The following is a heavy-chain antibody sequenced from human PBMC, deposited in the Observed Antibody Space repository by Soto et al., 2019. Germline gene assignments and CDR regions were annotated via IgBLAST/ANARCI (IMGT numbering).Heavy chain of an antibody. D-gene: IGHD2-2*01. CDR1: GGSISSYY. V-gene: IGHV4-59*08. CDR3: ARALYCSSTSCYDY. Sequence: SETLSLTCTVSGGSISSYYWSWIRQPPGKGLEWIGYIYYSGSTNYNPSLKSGVTISVDTSKNQFSLKLSSVTAADTAVYYCARALYCSSTSCYDYWGQGTLVTVS. J-gene: IGHJ4*02. CDR2: IYYSGST.